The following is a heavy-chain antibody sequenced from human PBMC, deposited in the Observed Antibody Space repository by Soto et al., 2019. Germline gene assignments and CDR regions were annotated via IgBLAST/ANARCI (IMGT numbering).Heavy chain of an antibody. D-gene: IGHD3-3*01. CDR2: ISYDGSNI. Sequence: GGSLRLSCAASGFTFSSYGMHWVRQAPGKGLEWVAVISYDGSNIYYAESVKGRLTISRDDSKNTLYLHMNSLRVEDTAVYYCAKDPPWTVGPLAMDVWGQGTTVTVSS. CDR3: AKDPPWTVGPLAMDV. V-gene: IGHV3-30*18. CDR1: GFTFSSYG. J-gene: IGHJ6*02.